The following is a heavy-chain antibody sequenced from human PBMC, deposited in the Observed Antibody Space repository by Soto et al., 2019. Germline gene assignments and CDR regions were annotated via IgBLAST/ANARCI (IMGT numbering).Heavy chain of an antibody. J-gene: IGHJ4*02. CDR2: IIPILGIA. V-gene: IGHV1-69*02. Sequence: QVQLVQSGAEVKKPGSSVKVSCKASGGTFSSYTISWVRQAPGQGLEWMGRIIPILGIANYAQKFQGRVTITADKSPSTAYMELSSLRSEDTAVYYCARGTSQYSSGWYFFNYWGQGTLVTVSS. D-gene: IGHD6-19*01. CDR1: GGTFSSYT. CDR3: ARGTSQYSSGWYFFNY.